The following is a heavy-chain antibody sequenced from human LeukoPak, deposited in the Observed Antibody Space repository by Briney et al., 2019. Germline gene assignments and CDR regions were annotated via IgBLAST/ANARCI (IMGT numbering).Heavy chain of an antibody. CDR1: GFIFTSYS. V-gene: IGHV3-21*01. J-gene: IGHJ4*02. CDR2: ISTSSSYI. Sequence: GGSLRLSCAASGFIFTSYSMNWVRQAPGKGLEWVSSISTSSSYIYYADSVKGRFTISRDNAKNSLYLQMNSLRAEDTAVYYCAKGVAGWGKNYFDHWGQGTLVTVSS. CDR3: AKGVAGWGKNYFDH. D-gene: IGHD3-16*01.